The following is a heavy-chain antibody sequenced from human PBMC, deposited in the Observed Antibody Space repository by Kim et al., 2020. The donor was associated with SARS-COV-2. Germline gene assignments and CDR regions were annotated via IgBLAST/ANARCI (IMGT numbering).Heavy chain of an antibody. CDR2: INHSGST. CDR1: GGSFSGYY. D-gene: IGHD2-8*02. J-gene: IGHJ6*02. V-gene: IGHV4-34*01. Sequence: SETLSLTCAVYGGSFSGYYWSWIRQPPGKGLEWIGEINHSGSTNYNPSLKSRVTISVDTSKNQFSLKLSSVTAADTAVYYCALGLVLNGDYYYYGMDVWGQGTTVTVSS. CDR3: ALGLVLNGDYYYYGMDV.